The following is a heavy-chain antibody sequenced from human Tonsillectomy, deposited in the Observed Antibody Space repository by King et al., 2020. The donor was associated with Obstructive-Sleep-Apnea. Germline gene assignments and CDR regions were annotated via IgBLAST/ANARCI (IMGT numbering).Heavy chain of an antibody. Sequence: VQLVESGGGLVQPGRSLRLSCAASGFTFDDYAMHWVRQAPGKGLEWVSSISWNSVSIGYADSVKGRFTISRDNANNSLYLQMNSLRAEDTAFYYCAKDMMLVSGSVSYWDYWGQGTLVTVSS. CDR1: GFTFDDYA. J-gene: IGHJ4*02. CDR3: AKDMMLVSGSVSYWDY. V-gene: IGHV3-9*01. D-gene: IGHD3-10*01. CDR2: ISWNSVSI.